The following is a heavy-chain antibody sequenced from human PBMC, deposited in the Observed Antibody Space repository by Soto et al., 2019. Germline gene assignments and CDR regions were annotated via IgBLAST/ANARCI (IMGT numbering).Heavy chain of an antibody. CDR2: IYYSGST. Sequence: SETLSLTCTVSGGSISSGCYYWSWIRQHPGKGLEWIGYIYYSGSTYYNPSLKSRVTISVDTSKNQFSLKLSSVTAADTAVYYCVRDDIGLGIDYWGLGTLVTVSS. D-gene: IGHD1-26*01. CDR1: GGSISSGCYY. J-gene: IGHJ4*02. CDR3: VRDDIGLGIDY. V-gene: IGHV4-31*03.